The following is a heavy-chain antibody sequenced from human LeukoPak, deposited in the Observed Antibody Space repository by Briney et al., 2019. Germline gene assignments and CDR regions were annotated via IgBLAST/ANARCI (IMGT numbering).Heavy chain of an antibody. V-gene: IGHV1-8*03. Sequence: ASVKVSCKASGYTFTSYDINWVRQATGQGLEWMGWMNPNSGNTGYAQKFQGRVTITRNTSISTAYMELSSLRSEDTAVYYCARGRGGYFDWCYYYYMDVWGKGTTVTVSS. J-gene: IGHJ6*03. D-gene: IGHD3-9*01. CDR2: MNPNSGNT. CDR1: GYTFTSYD. CDR3: ARGRGGYFDWCYYYYMDV.